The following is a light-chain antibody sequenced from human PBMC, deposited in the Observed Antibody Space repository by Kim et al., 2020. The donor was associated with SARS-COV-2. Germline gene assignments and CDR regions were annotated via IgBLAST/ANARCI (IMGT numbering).Light chain of an antibody. CDR1: QSIGGW. CDR3: QHHSTYPIT. Sequence: ASVGDIVTSAGRASQSIGGWVAWDQQKPGKAPKLLIHDVSSVESGVPSRFSGSGSETEFTLTICSLQPDDFATYYCQHHSTYPITFGQGTRLEIK. CDR2: DVS. V-gene: IGKV1-5*01. J-gene: IGKJ5*01.